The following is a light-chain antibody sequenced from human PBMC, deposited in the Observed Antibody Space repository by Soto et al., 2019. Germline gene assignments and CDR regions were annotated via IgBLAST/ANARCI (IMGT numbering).Light chain of an antibody. V-gene: IGKV1-5*03. CDR3: QHYNNYPYT. J-gene: IGKJ2*01. CDR1: QSISDW. Sequence: DIQMTQSPSTLSASVGDRVTITCRASQSISDWLAWYQQQPGQAPKLLIYKASRLESGVPSTFSGSGSGTEFTLMINSLQPDDFSTYYCQHYNNYPYTFGQGSKLEIK. CDR2: KAS.